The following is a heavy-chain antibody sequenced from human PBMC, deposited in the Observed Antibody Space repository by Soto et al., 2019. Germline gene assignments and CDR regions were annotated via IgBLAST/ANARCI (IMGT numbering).Heavy chain of an antibody. CDR2: IYSGGST. J-gene: IGHJ6*03. D-gene: IGHD5-12*01. CDR1: GFNVCSNY. CDR3: SRERGYSGYDFFLYMDV. Sequence: GGSLRLSCAASGFNVCSNYMSWVRQAPGKGLEWVSVIYSGGSTYYADSVKGRFTISRDNTKNTLYLQMNSLRAEDTAVYYCSRERGYSGYDFFLYMDVWGKGTTVTVSS. V-gene: IGHV3-66*01.